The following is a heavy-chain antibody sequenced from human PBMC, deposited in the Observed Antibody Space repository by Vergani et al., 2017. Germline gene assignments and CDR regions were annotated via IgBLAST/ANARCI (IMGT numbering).Heavy chain of an antibody. V-gene: IGHV1-46*01. CDR3: ERGDDGIVTGYRY. J-gene: IGHJ4*02. CDR2: INPSGGHT. D-gene: IGHD3-9*01. CDR1: GYTFSNYY. Sequence: QVQVVQSGAEVKKSGASVKVSCKTSGYTFSNYYMHLVRQDPGQGLEWMGIINPSGGHTNYAQKFQGRVTMTRETSTSTVYMELSSLRSEDTAIYYCERGDDGIVTGYRYGGQGTMVTV.